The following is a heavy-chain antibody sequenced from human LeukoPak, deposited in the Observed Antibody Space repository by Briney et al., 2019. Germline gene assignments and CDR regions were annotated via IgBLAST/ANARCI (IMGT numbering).Heavy chain of an antibody. V-gene: IGHV4-39*01. J-gene: IGHJ6*02. CDR2: IHYSGST. Sequence: PSETLSLTCTVSGGSISSSSSYWGWIRQPPGKGLEWIGSIHYSGSTYYNPSLKSRVTMSVDTSKNQFSLRLSSVTAADAAVYHCARGSVECSGTSCSTIYYYSGMDVWGQGTTVTVSS. CDR1: GGSISSSSSY. CDR3: ARGSVECSGTSCSTIYYYSGMDV. D-gene: IGHD2-2*01.